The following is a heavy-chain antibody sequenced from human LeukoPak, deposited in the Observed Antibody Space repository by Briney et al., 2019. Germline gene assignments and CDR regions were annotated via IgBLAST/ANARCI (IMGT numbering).Heavy chain of an antibody. V-gene: IGHV3-23*01. CDR2: ISNSGEST. J-gene: IGHJ4*02. D-gene: IGHD3-22*01. Sequence: GGSLRLSCAASGFTFSSYAMNWVRQAPGKGLEWVSTISNSGESTYYADSVKGRFTISRDNAKNSLYLQMNSLRAEDTAVYYCAGGAGYYYDSSGPYYFTYWGQGPLVTLSS. CDR3: AGGAGYYYDSSGPYYFTY. CDR1: GFTFSSYA.